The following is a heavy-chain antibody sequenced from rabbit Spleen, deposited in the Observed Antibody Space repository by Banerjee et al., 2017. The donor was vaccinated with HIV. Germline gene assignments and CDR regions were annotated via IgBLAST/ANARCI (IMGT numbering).Heavy chain of an antibody. V-gene: IGHV1S45*01. Sequence: QEQLEESGGGLVKPEGSLTLTCKASGLDFSGDSYDSYMCWVRQAPGKGLEWIACIDIGSSGFTYFASWAKGRFTISKTSSTTVTLQMTSLTAADMATYFCARDTSSSFSSYGMDLWGPGTLVTVS. CDR1: GLDFSGDSY. J-gene: IGHJ6*01. CDR2: IDIGSSGFT. D-gene: IGHD1-1*01. CDR3: ARDTSSSFSSYGMDL.